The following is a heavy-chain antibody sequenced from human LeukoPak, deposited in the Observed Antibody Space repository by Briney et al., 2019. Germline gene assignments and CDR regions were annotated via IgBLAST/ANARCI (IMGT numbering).Heavy chain of an antibody. V-gene: IGHV4-38-2*02. J-gene: IGHJ5*02. CDR1: GYSITSGYY. D-gene: IGHD6-25*01. CDR2: IYQSGNT. CDR3: ARLSTSSSDYGDWFDP. Sequence: PSETLSLTCTVSGYSITSGYYWGWIRQPPGKGLEWIGSIYQSGNTYYNPSLKSRVTISVDTSKNQFSLKLSSVTAADTAVYYCARLSTSSSDYGDWFDPWGQGTLVTVSS.